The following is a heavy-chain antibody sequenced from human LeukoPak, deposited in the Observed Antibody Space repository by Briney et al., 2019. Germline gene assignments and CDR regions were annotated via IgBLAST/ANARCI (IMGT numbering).Heavy chain of an antibody. V-gene: IGHV3-48*04. CDR1: EFTFSSYS. CDR2: ITSGNSK. D-gene: IGHD3-10*01. J-gene: IGHJ4*02. Sequence: GGSLRLSCAASEFTFSSYSMNWVRQAPGKGLEWVSYITSGNSKSYADSVKGRFTISRDNAENSLYLRMNSLRAEDTAVYYCVRAIGANVSYWGQGTLVTVSS. CDR3: VRAIGANVSY.